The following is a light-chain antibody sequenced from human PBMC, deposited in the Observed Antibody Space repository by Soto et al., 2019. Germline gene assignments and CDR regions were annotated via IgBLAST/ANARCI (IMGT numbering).Light chain of an antibody. CDR3: QQYGTSPWT. Sequence: ATQMTQSPSSLSAPVGDRITITCRACRDIGSDLSWYQQKPGKAPELLIYAASTLQSGVPSRFSGSGSGTDFTLTISRLEPEDCAVYYCQQYGTSPWTFGRGTKV. V-gene: IGKV1-6*01. J-gene: IGKJ1*01. CDR1: RDIGSD. CDR2: AAS.